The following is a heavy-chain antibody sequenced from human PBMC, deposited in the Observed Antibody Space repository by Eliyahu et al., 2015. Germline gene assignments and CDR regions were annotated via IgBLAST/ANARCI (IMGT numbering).Heavy chain of an antibody. V-gene: IGHV3-30-3*01. CDR2: ISYDGSNK. CDR3: RSNLDY. CDR1: GFTFSSYA. J-gene: IGHJ4*02. Sequence: RSLRLSCAASGFTFSSYAMHWVRQAPGKGLEWVAVISYDGSNKYYADSVKGRFTISRDNSKNTLYLQMNSLRAEDTAVYYCRSNLDYWGQGTLVTVSS.